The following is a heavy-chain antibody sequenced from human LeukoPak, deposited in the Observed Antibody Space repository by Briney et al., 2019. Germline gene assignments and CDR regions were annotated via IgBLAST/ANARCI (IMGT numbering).Heavy chain of an antibody. Sequence: GGSLRLSCAASGFTFSSYEMNWVRQAPGKGLEWVSYISSSGSTIYYADSVKGRFTISRDNSKNTLYLQMNSLRAEDTAVYYCAKSRSLFDYWGQGTLVTVSS. CDR2: ISSSGSTI. CDR1: GFTFSSYE. CDR3: AKSRSLFDY. D-gene: IGHD6-13*01. V-gene: IGHV3-48*03. J-gene: IGHJ4*02.